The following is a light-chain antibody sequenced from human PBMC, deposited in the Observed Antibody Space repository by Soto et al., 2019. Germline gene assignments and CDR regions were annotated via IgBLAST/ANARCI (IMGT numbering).Light chain of an antibody. J-gene: IGLJ1*01. CDR1: NSDVGGYNY. CDR3: SSYTTSNTRQIV. CDR2: DVS. Sequence: QSVLTQPASVSGSPGQSITISCTGTNSDVGGYNYVSWYQHHPGKAPKLIIYDVSNRPSGASNRFSGSKSGNTASLTISGLQPEDEADYYCSSYTTSNTRQIVFGTGTNVPVL. V-gene: IGLV2-14*03.